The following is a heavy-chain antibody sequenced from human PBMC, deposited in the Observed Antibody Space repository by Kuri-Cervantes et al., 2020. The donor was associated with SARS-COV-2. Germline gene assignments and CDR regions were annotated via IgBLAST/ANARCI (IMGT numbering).Heavy chain of an antibody. D-gene: IGHD2-21*01. CDR2: ISGSGGST. CDR1: GFTFSSYA. Sequence: GEALMTSCASSGFTFSSYAMSLVREAPGKGLEWVSAISGSGGSTYYADSVKGRFTLSRDNSKNTLYLQMNSLSVEDTAAYDCAKTTVVVVIAITYYFDYWGQGTLVTVSS. V-gene: IGHV3-23*01. CDR3: AKTTVVVVIAITYYFDY. J-gene: IGHJ4*02.